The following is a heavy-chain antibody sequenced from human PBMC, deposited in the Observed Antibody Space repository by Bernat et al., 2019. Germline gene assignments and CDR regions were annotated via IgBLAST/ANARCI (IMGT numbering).Heavy chain of an antibody. CDR2: SKSNGAGGAA. Sequence: EVQLVESGGGLVEPGGSLRLSCAASGSTCTPVWMNGVRQAPGKGLEWVGHSKSNGAGGAADYVAPVKGRVTISREDSRNAVFLQMNSLRTEDTAVYYCVAVLAGTPIDYYFDYWGQGILVSVSS. CDR1: GSTCTPVW. J-gene: IGHJ4*02. D-gene: IGHD6-19*01. V-gene: IGHV3-15*07. CDR3: VAVLAGTPIDYYFDY.